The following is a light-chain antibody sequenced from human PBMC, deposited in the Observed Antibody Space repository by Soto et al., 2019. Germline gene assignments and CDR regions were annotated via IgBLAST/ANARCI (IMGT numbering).Light chain of an antibody. V-gene: IGKV3-20*01. J-gene: IGKJ4*01. CDR3: QQYGSPPHT. CDR2: EAD. Sequence: EIVLTQSPGTLSLSPGERATLSCRASQSVTGNYVAWHQQKPGQAPRLLIYEADTRATGISDRFSAGGSGTDFTLTISRLEPEDFAVYYCQQYGSPPHTFGGGTQVEIK. CDR1: QSVTGNY.